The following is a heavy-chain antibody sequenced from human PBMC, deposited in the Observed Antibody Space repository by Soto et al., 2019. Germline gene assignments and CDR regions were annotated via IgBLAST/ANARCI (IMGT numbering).Heavy chain of an antibody. CDR2: INHSGST. D-gene: IGHD3-3*01. J-gene: IGHJ3*02. V-gene: IGHV4-34*01. CDR3: ARDTDFANYDFWSGYSRTDAFDS. CDR1: GGSFSGYY. Sequence: SETLSLTCAVYGGSFSGYYWSWIRQPPGKGLEWIGEINHSGSTNYNPSLKSRVTISVDTSKNQFSLKLSSVTAADTAVYYCARDTDFANYDFWSGYSRTDAFDSWGQGKMVTFSS.